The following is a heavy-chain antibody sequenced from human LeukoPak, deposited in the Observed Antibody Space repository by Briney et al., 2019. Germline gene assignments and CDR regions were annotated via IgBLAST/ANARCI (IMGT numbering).Heavy chain of an antibody. J-gene: IGHJ6*03. CDR3: ARIGGDFFYYYMDV. CDR2: INPNSGKT. D-gene: IGHD3-10*01. CDR1: GYTLTSHD. V-gene: IGHV1-8*01. Sequence: GASVKVSCKASGYTLTSHDINWVRQAPGQGLEWMGWINPNSGKTGFAQKFQGRVTLTRNTSISTAYMELSRLRSEDTAVYYCARIGGDFFYYYMDVWGKGTTVTVS.